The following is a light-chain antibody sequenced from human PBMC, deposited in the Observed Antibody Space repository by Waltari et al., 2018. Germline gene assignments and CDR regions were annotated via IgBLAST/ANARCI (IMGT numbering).Light chain of an antibody. V-gene: IGKV2-28*01. Sequence: DIVMTQSPLSLPVTPGEPASISCRSSQSHLHSNGYNCLEWYLQKPGQSPQLLIYLNSNRASGVPDRFSSSGSSTDFTLKISRIEDEDVGVYNYKQTIQTPPFGGGTKVEIK. J-gene: IGKJ4*01. CDR3: KQTIQTPP. CDR2: LNS. CDR1: QSHLHSNGYNC.